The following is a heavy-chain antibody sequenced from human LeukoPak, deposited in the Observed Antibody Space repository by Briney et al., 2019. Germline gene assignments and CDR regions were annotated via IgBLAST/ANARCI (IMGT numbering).Heavy chain of an antibody. Sequence: PSETLSLTCAVYGGSFSGYYWSWIRQPPGKGLEWIGEINHSGSTNYNPSLKSRVTISVDTSKNQFSLKLSSVTAADTAVYYCARGRLPLSFLLQPPRPYFDYWGQGTLVTVSS. CDR3: ARGRLPLSFLLQPPRPYFDY. J-gene: IGHJ4*02. CDR1: GGSFSGYY. V-gene: IGHV4-34*01. CDR2: INHSGST. D-gene: IGHD2-15*01.